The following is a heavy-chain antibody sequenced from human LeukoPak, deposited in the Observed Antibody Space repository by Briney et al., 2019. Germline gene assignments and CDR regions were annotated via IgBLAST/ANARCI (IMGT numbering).Heavy chain of an antibody. V-gene: IGHV1-69*01. CDR3: ARDWGRAVAVPYGMDV. Sequence: SVKVSCKASGGTFSSYAISWVRQAPGQGLEWMGGIIPIFATANYAQKFQGRVTITADESTSTAYMELSSLRSEDTAVYYCARDWGRAVAVPYGMDVWGQGTTVTVSS. J-gene: IGHJ6*02. CDR1: GGTFSSYA. D-gene: IGHD6-19*01. CDR2: IIPIFATA.